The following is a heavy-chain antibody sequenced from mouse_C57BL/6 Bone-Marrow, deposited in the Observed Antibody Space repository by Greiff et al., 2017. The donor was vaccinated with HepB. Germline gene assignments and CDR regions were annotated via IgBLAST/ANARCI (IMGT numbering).Heavy chain of an antibody. D-gene: IGHD4-1*02. CDR1: GFSLTSYG. CDR3: AKPPQLGHWYFDV. Sequence: VQVVESGPGLVQPSQSLSITCTVSGFSLTSYGVHWVRQSPGKGLEWLGVIWRGGSTDYNAAFMSRLSITKDNSKSQVFFKMNSLQADDTAIYYCAKPPQLGHWYFDVWGTGTTVTVSS. CDR2: IWRGGST. J-gene: IGHJ1*03. V-gene: IGHV2-5*01.